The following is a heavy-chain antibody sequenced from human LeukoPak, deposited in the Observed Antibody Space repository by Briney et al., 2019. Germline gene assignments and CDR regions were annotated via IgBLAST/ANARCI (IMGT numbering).Heavy chain of an antibody. D-gene: IGHD6-13*01. V-gene: IGHV3-23*01. J-gene: IGHJ3*02. CDR2: IRGSGGST. CDR3: AKDRLGIAAAHAFDI. Sequence: GGSLRLSCAASGFTFSSYAASWVRQAPGKGLEWVSAIRGSGGSTYYADSVKGRFTISRDNSKNTLYLQMNSLRAEDTAVYYCAKDRLGIAAAHAFDIWGQGTMVTVSS. CDR1: GFTFSSYA.